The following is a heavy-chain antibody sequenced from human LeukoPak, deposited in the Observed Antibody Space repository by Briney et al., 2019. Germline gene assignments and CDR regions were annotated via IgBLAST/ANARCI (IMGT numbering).Heavy chain of an antibody. D-gene: IGHD6-13*01. Sequence: GGSLRLSCAASGFTFSDYYMNWVRQAPGKGLEWVSYISSSATTIYYADSVKGRFTISRDNATKSLYLQMNSLRAEDTAVYYCARDHSSSWNYFDYWGQGTLVTVSS. CDR2: ISSSATTI. CDR1: GFTFSDYY. J-gene: IGHJ4*02. V-gene: IGHV3-11*04. CDR3: ARDHSSSWNYFDY.